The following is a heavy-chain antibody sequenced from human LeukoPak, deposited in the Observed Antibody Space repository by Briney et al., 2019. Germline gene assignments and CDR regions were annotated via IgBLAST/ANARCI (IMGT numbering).Heavy chain of an antibody. V-gene: IGHV4-59*08. CDR2: IYYTGTT. CDR1: GGSVSGYY. Sequence: SETLSLACTVSGGSVSGYYWNWVRQPPGKGLEWIGYIYYTGTTSYNPSLKSRVTISTDTSKSQFSLKLSSVTAADTAVYYCVSRLGRNYYALDVWGQGTTVTVSS. D-gene: IGHD7-27*01. J-gene: IGHJ6*02. CDR3: VSRLGRNYYALDV.